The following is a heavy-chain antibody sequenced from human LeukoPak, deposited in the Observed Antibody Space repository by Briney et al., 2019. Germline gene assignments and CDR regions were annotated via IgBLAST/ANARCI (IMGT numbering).Heavy chain of an antibody. Sequence: DPGGSLRLSCAASGFTFSNYWMSWVRQAPGKGPEWVGNIKQDGSEKYYVESVKGRFTISRDNAKNSLYLQMNSLRAEDTAVYYCSTGKTYDSSAYYTRFWGQGTLVTVSS. CDR1: GFTFSNYW. CDR2: IKQDGSEK. J-gene: IGHJ4*02. D-gene: IGHD3-22*01. V-gene: IGHV3-7*01. CDR3: STGKTYDSSAYYTRF.